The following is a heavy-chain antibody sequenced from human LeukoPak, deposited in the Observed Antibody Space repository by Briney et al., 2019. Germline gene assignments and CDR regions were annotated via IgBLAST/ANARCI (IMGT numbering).Heavy chain of an antibody. CDR1: GFTFSNYW. Sequence: PGGSLRLSCAASGFTFSNYWMHWVRQVPGKGLVWVSRINSDGSSTSYADSVKGRFTISRDNAKNTLYLQMNSLRAEDTAVYYCARAKEGRYFDYWGQGTLATVSS. CDR2: INSDGSST. V-gene: IGHV3-74*01. CDR3: ARAKEGRYFDY. J-gene: IGHJ4*02.